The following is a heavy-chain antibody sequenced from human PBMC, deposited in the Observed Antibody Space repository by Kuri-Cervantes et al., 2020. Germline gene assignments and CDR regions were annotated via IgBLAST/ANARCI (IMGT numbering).Heavy chain of an antibody. D-gene: IGHD3-10*01. CDR1: GFTFSTYT. CDR2: ISRSSSDI. CDR3: ARDGFTMVRGVDLYYYYYMDV. V-gene: IGHV3-21*01. Sequence: GGSLRLSCAASGFTFSTYTMNWVRQAPGKGLEWVSSISRSSSDIYYADSVKGRFTISRDNAKNSLYLQMNSLRAEDTAVYYCARDGFTMVRGVDLYYYYYMDVWGKGTTVTVSS. J-gene: IGHJ6*03.